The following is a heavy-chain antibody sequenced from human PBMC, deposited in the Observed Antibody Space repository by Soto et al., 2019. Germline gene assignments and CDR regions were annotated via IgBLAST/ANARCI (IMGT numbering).Heavy chain of an antibody. D-gene: IGHD3-10*01. CDR2: IYYSGST. V-gene: IGHV4-59*01. J-gene: IGHJ6*02. CDR1: GGSISSYY. Sequence: SETLSLTCTVSGGSISSYYWSWIRQPPGKGLEWVGYIYYSGSTNYNPSLKSRVTISVDTSKNQFSLKLSSVTAADTAVYYCARVILGSGSYYDYYYYGMDVWGQGTTVTVSS. CDR3: ARVILGSGSYYDYYYYGMDV.